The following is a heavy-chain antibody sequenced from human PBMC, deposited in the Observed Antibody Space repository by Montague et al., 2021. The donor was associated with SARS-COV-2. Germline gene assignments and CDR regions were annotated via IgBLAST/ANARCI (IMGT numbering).Heavy chain of an antibody. CDR3: ARAVVGAKTATIES. Sequence: SETLSLTCSVSGGSINNYFWGWIRQSPGKGLEWVGYTHSTGSTAYNPSLKGRVIISVDTSKTQISLKLSSVSAADTALYYCARAVVGAKTATIESWGQGTLVTVSS. CDR2: THSTGST. CDR1: GGSINNYF. J-gene: IGHJ4*02. V-gene: IGHV4-59*01. D-gene: IGHD2-15*01.